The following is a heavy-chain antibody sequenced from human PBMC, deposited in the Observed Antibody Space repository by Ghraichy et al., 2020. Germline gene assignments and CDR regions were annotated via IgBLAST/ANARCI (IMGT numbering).Heavy chain of an antibody. J-gene: IGHJ4*02. CDR3: ARTPYDSSGYVRY. Sequence: SETLSLTCTVSGGSISSSSYYWGWIRQPPGKGLEWIGSIYYSGSTYYNPSLKSRVTISVDTSKNQFSLKLSSVTAADTAVYYCARTPYDSSGYVRYWGQGTLVTVSS. D-gene: IGHD3-22*01. CDR2: IYYSGST. CDR1: GGSISSSSYY. V-gene: IGHV4-39*07.